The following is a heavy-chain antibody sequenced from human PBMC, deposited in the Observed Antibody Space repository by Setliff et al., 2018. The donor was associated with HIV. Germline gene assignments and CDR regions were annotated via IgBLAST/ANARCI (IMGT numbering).Heavy chain of an antibody. J-gene: IGHJ4*02. CDR3: ARSVMTTTNYFDY. Sequence: LSLTCTVSGYSISSDYWWGWIRQPPGKGLEWIGSIYHSGNTYYNPSLKSRVIISVDMSKNQFSLKLTSVTAADTAVFYCARSVMTTTNYFDYWGPGTLVTAPQ. D-gene: IGHD4-4*01. CDR1: GYSISSDYW. V-gene: IGHV4-38-2*02. CDR2: IYHSGNT.